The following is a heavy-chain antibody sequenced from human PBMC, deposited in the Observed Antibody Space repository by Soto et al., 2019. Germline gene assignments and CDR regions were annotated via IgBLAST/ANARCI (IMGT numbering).Heavy chain of an antibody. V-gene: IGHV3-30-3*01. CDR2: ISYDGSNK. CDR1: GFTFSSYA. Sequence: SLRLSCAASGFTFSSYAMHWVRQAPGKGLEWVAVISYDGSNKYYADSVKGRFTISRDNSKNTLYLQMNSLRAENTAVYYYXXXIVVVVAATSWGYWGQGTLVTVSS. J-gene: IGHJ4*02. D-gene: IGHD2-15*01. CDR3: XXXIVVVVAATSWGY.